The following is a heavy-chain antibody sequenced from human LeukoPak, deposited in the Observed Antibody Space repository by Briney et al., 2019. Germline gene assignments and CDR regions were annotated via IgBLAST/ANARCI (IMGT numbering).Heavy chain of an antibody. J-gene: IGHJ2*01. V-gene: IGHV4-34*01. Sequence: SETLSLTCAVYGGSFSGYYWSWIRQPPGKGLEWIGEINHSGSTNYNPSLKSRVTISVDTPKNQFSLKLSSVTAADTAVYYCARPSYWYFDLWGRGTLVTVSS. CDR3: ARPSYWYFDL. CDR2: INHSGST. CDR1: GGSFSGYY.